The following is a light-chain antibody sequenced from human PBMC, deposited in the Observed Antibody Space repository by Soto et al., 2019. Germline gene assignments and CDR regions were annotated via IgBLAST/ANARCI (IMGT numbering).Light chain of an antibody. CDR3: QHYNSYSEA. Sequence: EFLLTQSPCTLSLSPRERANLSFTATQTVRNNYLAWYQQQPGQAPRLLIYCASTRATGIPARFSGSGSGTEFTPTIISLQHDDFATYYCQHYNSYSEAFGQGTKVDIK. J-gene: IGKJ1*01. CDR1: QTVRNNY. CDR2: CAS. V-gene: IGKV3-20*01.